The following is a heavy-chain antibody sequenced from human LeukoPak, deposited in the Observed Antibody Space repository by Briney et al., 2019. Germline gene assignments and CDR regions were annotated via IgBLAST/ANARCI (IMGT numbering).Heavy chain of an antibody. V-gene: IGHV3-9*01. CDR1: GFTFDDYG. D-gene: IGHD6-19*01. J-gene: IGHJ4*02. CDR3: AKDVSSGFYYFDY. Sequence: PGRSLRLSCAASGFTFDDYGMHWVRQVPGKGLEWVSSISWNSGSIAYADSVKGRFSISRDNAKNSLYLQMNSLRTEDTALYYCAKDVSSGFYYFDYWGQGSLVTVSS. CDR2: ISWNSGSI.